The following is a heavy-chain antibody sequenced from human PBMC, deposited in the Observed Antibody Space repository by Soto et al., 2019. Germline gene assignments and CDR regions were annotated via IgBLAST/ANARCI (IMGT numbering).Heavy chain of an antibody. J-gene: IGHJ6*02. V-gene: IGHV3-23*01. CDR3: AKGTQFFYYYAMDV. CDR1: GFTFSSYG. CDR2: LSGSGDTT. Sequence: ELQLLESGGGLAQPGGSLRLSCAASGFTFSSYGMNWVRQAPGKGLEWVSALSGSGDTTYYADSVRGRFSISRDNSKNTLYPQMSSLRGEDTAVYYCAKGTQFFYYYAMDVWGQGTTVTVSS.